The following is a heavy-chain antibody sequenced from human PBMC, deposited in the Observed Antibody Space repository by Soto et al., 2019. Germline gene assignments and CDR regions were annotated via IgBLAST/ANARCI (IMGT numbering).Heavy chain of an antibody. CDR2: INWNGGIK. CDR3: ARGPHMLGCNWYFDL. D-gene: IGHD3-10*02. V-gene: IGHV3-20*01. CDR1: GFIFDDYA. Sequence: EVQLVESGGDLLRPGGSLRLSCAASGFIFDDYAMSWVRQVPRKGLEWVSGINWNGGIKNYADSVKGRFTISRDSAKNSLYLQMNSLIAEDTASSHCARGPHMLGCNWYFDLWGRGTLVTVSP. J-gene: IGHJ2*01.